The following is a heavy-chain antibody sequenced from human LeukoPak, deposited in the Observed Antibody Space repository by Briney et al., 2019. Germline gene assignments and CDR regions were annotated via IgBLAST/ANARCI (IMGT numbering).Heavy chain of an antibody. Sequence: GGSLRLSCAASGFTFSSYSMNWVRQAPGKGLEWVSYISSSGSTIYYADSVKGRFTISRDNAKNSLYLQMNSLRAEDTAVYYCAKDLATMVRGVDDAFDIWGQGTVVTVSS. CDR1: GFTFSSYS. V-gene: IGHV3-48*04. J-gene: IGHJ3*02. D-gene: IGHD3-10*01. CDR2: ISSSGSTI. CDR3: AKDLATMVRGVDDAFDI.